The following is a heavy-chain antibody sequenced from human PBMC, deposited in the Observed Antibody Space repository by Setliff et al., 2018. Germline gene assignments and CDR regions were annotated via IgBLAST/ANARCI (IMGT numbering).Heavy chain of an antibody. CDR1: GFTFSSYA. Sequence: PGGSLRLSCAASGFTFSSYAMTWVRQAPEKGLEWVANIHQDGSERHYVDSVKGRFTISRDNAKNSLFLQMNILEVEDTAVYYCVRDWASGDDHWGRGTLVTVSS. J-gene: IGHJ4*02. CDR2: IHQDGSER. D-gene: IGHD3-10*01. V-gene: IGHV3-7*01. CDR3: VRDWASGDDH.